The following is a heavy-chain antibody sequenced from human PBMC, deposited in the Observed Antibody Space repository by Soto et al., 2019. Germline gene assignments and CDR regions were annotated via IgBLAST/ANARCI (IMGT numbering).Heavy chain of an antibody. Sequence: EVPLVESGGGLVQPGGSLRLSCAASGLIFSDYHMDWVRQAPGKGLEWVGRISRKANRYTTEYAASVKGRFTISRVDSKNSLYLQMNSLISEDSAVYYCAMLGGWSGGSSGMDVWGQGTTVTVSS. J-gene: IGHJ6*02. V-gene: IGHV3-72*01. D-gene: IGHD6-19*01. CDR3: AMLGGWSGGSSGMDV. CDR2: ISRKANRYTT. CDR1: GLIFSDYH.